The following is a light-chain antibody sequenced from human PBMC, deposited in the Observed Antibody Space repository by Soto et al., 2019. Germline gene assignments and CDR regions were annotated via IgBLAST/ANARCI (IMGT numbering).Light chain of an antibody. CDR3: QQYNGYPHT. Sequence: DIQMTQSPSTLSASVGDRVTITCRASQSISTWLAWYQQKPGKAPKLLIYKASSLRNGVPSRFSGSGSGTDFILTIYSLQPADFASYYCQQYNGYPHTFGQGTKLEIK. J-gene: IGKJ2*01. CDR1: QSISTW. V-gene: IGKV1-5*03. CDR2: KAS.